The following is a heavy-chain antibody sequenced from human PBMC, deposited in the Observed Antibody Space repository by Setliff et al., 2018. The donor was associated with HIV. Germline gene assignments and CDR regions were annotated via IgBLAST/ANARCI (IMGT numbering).Heavy chain of an antibody. CDR2: INHSGST. V-gene: IGHV4-61*08. J-gene: IGHJ4*02. CDR3: ARGDGYSGYDDY. D-gene: IGHD5-12*01. CDR1: GGSISSGGSY. Sequence: SETLSLTCTVSGGSISSGGSYWSWIRQPPGKGLEWIGEINHSGSTNYNPSLKSRVTISVDTSKNQFSLKLSSVTAADTAVYYCARGDGYSGYDDYWGQGTLVTVSS.